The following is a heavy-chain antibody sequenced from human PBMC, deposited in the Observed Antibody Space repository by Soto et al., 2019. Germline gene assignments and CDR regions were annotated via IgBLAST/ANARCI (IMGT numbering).Heavy chain of an antibody. CDR3: ASGLVPAAIGYYFDY. V-gene: IGHV1-69*13. Sequence: SVKVSCKASGGTFSSYASSWVRQAPGQGLEWMGGIIPIFGTANYAQKFQGRVTITADESTSTAYMELSSLRSEDTAVYYCASGLVPAAIGYYFDYLGHGTLVTVS. J-gene: IGHJ4*01. D-gene: IGHD2-2*01. CDR1: GGTFSSYA. CDR2: IIPIFGTA.